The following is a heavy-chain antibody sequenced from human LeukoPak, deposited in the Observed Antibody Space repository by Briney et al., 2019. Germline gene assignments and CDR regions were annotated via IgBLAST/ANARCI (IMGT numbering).Heavy chain of an antibody. J-gene: IGHJ4*02. V-gene: IGHV3-23*01. CDR2: ISGSGGST. Sequence: GGSLRLSCAASGFTFDDYAMSWVRQATGNGLEWVSAISGSGGSTYYADSVKGRFTISRDNSKNTLYLQMNSLRAEDTAVYYCAKDVSASEYYYDSSGYSDYWGQGTLVTVSS. CDR1: GFTFDDYA. CDR3: AKDVSASEYYYDSSGYSDY. D-gene: IGHD3-22*01.